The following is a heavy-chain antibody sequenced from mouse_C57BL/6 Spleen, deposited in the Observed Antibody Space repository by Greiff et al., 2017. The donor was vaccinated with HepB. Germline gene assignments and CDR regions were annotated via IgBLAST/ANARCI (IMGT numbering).Heavy chain of an antibody. CDR2: IYPGDGDT. V-gene: IGHV1-82*01. CDR3: ARSVSHDYGSSYWYFDV. Sequence: VQLQQSGPELVKPGASVKISCKASGYAFTSSWMNWVKQRPGKGLEWIGRIYPGDGDTNYNGKFKGKATLTADKSSSTAYMQLSSLTSEDSAVYFGARSVSHDYGSSYWYFDVWGTGTTVTVSS. J-gene: IGHJ1*03. CDR1: GYAFTSSW. D-gene: IGHD1-1*01.